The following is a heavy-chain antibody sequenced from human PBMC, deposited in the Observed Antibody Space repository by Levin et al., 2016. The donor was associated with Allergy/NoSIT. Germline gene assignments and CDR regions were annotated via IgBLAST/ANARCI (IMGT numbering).Heavy chain of an antibody. CDR3: ARIPGSYEMYYFDY. V-gene: IGHV2-26*01. Sequence: WIRQPPGKALEWLAHIFSNDEKSYSTSLKSRLTISKDTSKSQVVLTMTNMDPVDTATYYCARIPGSYEMYYFDYWGQGTLVTVSS. J-gene: IGHJ4*02. CDR2: IFSNDEK. D-gene: IGHD1-26*01.